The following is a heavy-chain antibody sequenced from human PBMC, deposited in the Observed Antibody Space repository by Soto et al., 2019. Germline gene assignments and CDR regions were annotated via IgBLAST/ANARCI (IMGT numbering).Heavy chain of an antibody. CDR3: ARQSTRLFGQYRVDY. V-gene: IGHV4-30-4*01. J-gene: IGHJ4*02. D-gene: IGHD3-3*01. Sequence: SSETLSLTCTVSGDSIVNSCDHYWSWVRQPPGKGLQWLAYIHHSGTTYYTPSLKSRLAMSLDTSKNQFSLTLKSVAAADTATYYCARQSTRLFGQYRVDYSGQRALLTLSS. CDR1: GDSIVNSCDHY. CDR2: IHHSGTT.